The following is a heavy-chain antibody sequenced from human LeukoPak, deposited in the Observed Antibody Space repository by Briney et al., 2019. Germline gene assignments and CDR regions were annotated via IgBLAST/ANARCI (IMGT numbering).Heavy chain of an antibody. J-gene: IGHJ4*02. Sequence: SETLPLTCTVSGGSISSSTYYWGWIRQPPGKGLEWIGGIYYSGSTYYNPSLKSRVTISVDSSKSQFSLKLSSVTAADTAVYYCARVLDGSGSYRRPFDYWGQGTLVTVSS. D-gene: IGHD3-10*01. CDR1: GGSISSSTYY. V-gene: IGHV4-39*07. CDR2: IYYSGST. CDR3: ARVLDGSGSYRRPFDY.